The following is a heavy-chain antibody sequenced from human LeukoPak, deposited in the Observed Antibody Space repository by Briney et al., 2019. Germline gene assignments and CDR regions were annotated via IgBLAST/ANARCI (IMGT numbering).Heavy chain of an antibody. J-gene: IGHJ3*02. Sequence: PGGSLRLSCAASGFTFSDYYMSWIRQAPGKGLEWVSYISSSGSTIYYADSVKGRFTISRDHAKNSLYLQMNSLRADDTAVYYCARDLDYQLHDAFDIWGQGTMVTVSS. CDR2: ISSSGSTI. D-gene: IGHD3-16*01. CDR3: ARDLDYQLHDAFDI. V-gene: IGHV3-11*01. CDR1: GFTFSDYY.